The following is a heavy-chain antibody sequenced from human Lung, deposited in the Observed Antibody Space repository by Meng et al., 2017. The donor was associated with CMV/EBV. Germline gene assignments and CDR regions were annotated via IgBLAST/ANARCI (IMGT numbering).Heavy chain of an antibody. CDR1: GYTFTGYY. D-gene: IGHD6-13*01. V-gene: IGHV1-2*02. CDR3: ARGVAAAPTMYYFDY. Sequence: ASVNVSCKDSGYTFTGYYMHWVRQAPGQGLEWMGWINPNSGGTNYAQKFQGRVTITRDTSISTAYMELSRLRSDDTAVYYCARGVAAAPTMYYFDYWGQGTLVTGSS. CDR2: INPNSGGT. J-gene: IGHJ4*02.